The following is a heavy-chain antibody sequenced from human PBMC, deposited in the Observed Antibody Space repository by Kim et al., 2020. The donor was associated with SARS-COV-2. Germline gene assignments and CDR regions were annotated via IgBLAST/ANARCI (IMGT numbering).Heavy chain of an antibody. J-gene: IGHJ4*02. Sequence: GSTYYADSVKGRFTISRDNSKNTLYLQMSSLRAEDTAVYYCVKGDGLDYWGQGTLVTVSS. D-gene: IGHD2-8*01. CDR3: VKGDGLDY. V-gene: IGHV3-64D*09. CDR2: GST.